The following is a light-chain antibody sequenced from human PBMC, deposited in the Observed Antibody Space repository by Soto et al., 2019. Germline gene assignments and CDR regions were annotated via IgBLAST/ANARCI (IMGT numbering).Light chain of an antibody. Sequence: EIVLTQSPGTLSLSPGEISTLSCRSSQSVSSSYLAWYQQKPGQAPRLLIHDASSRATGIPARFSGSGSGTDFTLTISSLEPEDFAVYYCQQLTDWPPQWTFGQGTKVDIK. CDR1: QSVSSSY. CDR2: DAS. CDR3: QQLTDWPPQWT. V-gene: IGKV3D-20*02. J-gene: IGKJ1*01.